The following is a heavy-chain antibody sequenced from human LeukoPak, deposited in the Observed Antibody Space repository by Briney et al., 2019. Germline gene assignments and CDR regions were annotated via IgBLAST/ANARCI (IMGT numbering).Heavy chain of an antibody. CDR1: GGTFSSYA. J-gene: IGHJ4*02. CDR3: ATLVGATTGKY. CDR2: FDPEDGET. Sequence: GASVKVSCKASGGTFSSYAISWVRQAPGQGLEWMGGFDPEDGETIYAQKFQGRVTMTEDTSTDTAYMELSSLRSEDTAVYYCATLVGATTGKYWGQGTLVTVSS. V-gene: IGHV1-24*01. D-gene: IGHD1-26*01.